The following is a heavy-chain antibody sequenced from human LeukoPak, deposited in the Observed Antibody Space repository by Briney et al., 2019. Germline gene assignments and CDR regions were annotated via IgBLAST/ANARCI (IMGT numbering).Heavy chain of an antibody. Sequence: PGGSLRLSCAVSGFTFSRYWMSWVRQAPGKGLQWVANIKQDGSQKFYVDSVKGRFTISRDNAKNSLYLQMNSLRGEDTAVYYCARGDYYDSGTSFIDAFDIWGQGTMVTVSS. D-gene: IGHD3-10*01. CDR3: ARGDYYDSGTSFIDAFDI. V-gene: IGHV3-7*01. CDR2: IKQDGSQK. CDR1: GFTFSRYW. J-gene: IGHJ3*02.